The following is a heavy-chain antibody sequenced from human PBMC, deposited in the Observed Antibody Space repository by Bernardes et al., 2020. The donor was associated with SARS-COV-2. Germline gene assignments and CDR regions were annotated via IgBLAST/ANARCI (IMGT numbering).Heavy chain of an antibody. V-gene: IGHV1-46*03. J-gene: IGHJ4*02. CDR2: INSSGGTT. CDR3: SRSYGAGTYLYYFDY. Sequence: ASGKVSCKASGYTFTTYYMHWVRQAPGQRPEWMGMINSSGGTTSYPQKFRGRVTMTRDTSTSTVYMELSSLRSEDTAVYYCSRSYGAGTYLYYFDYWGQGTLVTVSS. D-gene: IGHD3-10*01. CDR1: GYTFTTYY.